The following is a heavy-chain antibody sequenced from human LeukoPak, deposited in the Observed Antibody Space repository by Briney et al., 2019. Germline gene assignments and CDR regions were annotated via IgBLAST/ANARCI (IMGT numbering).Heavy chain of an antibody. J-gene: IGHJ4*02. CDR1: GFTFSSYA. CDR2: ISGSGGST. D-gene: IGHD2-15*01. Sequence: GGSLRLSCAASGFTFSSYAMSWVRQAPGKGPEWVSAISGSGGSTYYADSVKGRFTISRDNSKSTLYLQMNSLRAEDTAVYYCAKGTECSGGSCYFDYWGQGTLVTVSS. V-gene: IGHV3-23*01. CDR3: AKGTECSGGSCYFDY.